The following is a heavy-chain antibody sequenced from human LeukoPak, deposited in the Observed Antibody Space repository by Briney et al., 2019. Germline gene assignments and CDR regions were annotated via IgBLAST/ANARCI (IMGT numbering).Heavy chain of an antibody. V-gene: IGHV1-2*02. Sequence: ASVKVSCKASGYTFTGYYMHWVRQAPGQGLEWMGWINPNSGGTNYAQKFQGRVTMTRDTSISTAYMEPSRLRSDDTAVYYCARSQGLGWLSFDYWGQGTLVTVSS. D-gene: IGHD3-22*01. CDR3: ARSQGLGWLSFDY. J-gene: IGHJ4*02. CDR2: INPNSGGT. CDR1: GYTFTGYY.